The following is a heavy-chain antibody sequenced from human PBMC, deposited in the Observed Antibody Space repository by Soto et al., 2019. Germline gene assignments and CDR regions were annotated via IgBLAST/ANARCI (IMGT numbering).Heavy chain of an antibody. Sequence: GGSLRLSCAASGFTFSSYSMNWVRQAPGKGLEWVSSISSSSSYIYYADSVKGRFTISRDNAKNSLYLQMNSLRAEDTAVYYCARGGAPHYYYYYGMDFWGQGTTVTVSS. CDR1: GFTFSSYS. J-gene: IGHJ6*02. CDR3: ARGGAPHYYYYYGMDF. CDR2: ISSSSSYI. V-gene: IGHV3-21*01.